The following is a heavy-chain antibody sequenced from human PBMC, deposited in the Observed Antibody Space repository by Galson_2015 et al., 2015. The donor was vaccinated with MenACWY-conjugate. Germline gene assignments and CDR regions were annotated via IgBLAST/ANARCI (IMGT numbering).Heavy chain of an antibody. J-gene: IGHJ3*02. Sequence: SLRLSCAASGFTFSSYSMNWVRQAPGKGLEWVSYISSSSSTIYYADSVKGRFTISRDNAKNSLYLQMNSLRAEDTAVYYCAREIYDSSEYAFDIWGQGTMVTVSS. D-gene: IGHD3-22*01. CDR2: ISSSSSTI. CDR1: GFTFSSYS. V-gene: IGHV3-48*04. CDR3: AREIYDSSEYAFDI.